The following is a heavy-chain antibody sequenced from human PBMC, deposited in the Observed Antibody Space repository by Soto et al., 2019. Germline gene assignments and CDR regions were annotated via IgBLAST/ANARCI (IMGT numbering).Heavy chain of an antibody. Sequence: QVQLQESGPGLVKPSGTLSLTCAVSGGSISSSNWWSWVRQPPGKGLEWIGEIYHSGSTNYNPSLKSRVTISVDKSKNQFSLKLSSVTAADTAVYYCARRSNYYDSSGYWYFDYWGQGTLVTVSS. V-gene: IGHV4-4*02. D-gene: IGHD3-22*01. CDR3: ARRSNYYDSSGYWYFDY. CDR1: GGSISSSNW. J-gene: IGHJ4*02. CDR2: IYHSGST.